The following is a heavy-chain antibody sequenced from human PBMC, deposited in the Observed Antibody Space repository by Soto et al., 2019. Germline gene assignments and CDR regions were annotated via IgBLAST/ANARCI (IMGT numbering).Heavy chain of an antibody. CDR2: ISYDGNVA. CDR1: GFTFSNYG. J-gene: IGHJ4*02. CDR3: AKEGPIGNWYFDY. V-gene: IGHV3-30*18. D-gene: IGHD1-1*01. Sequence: QVQLVESGGGVVQPGRSLRLSCAASGFTFSNYGMHWVRQAPGKGLEWVIVISYDGNVAYYADSVKGRFTISRDNSTNTLYLQMNSLRTDDTAMYYCAKEGPIGNWYFDYWGQGPLVTVSA.